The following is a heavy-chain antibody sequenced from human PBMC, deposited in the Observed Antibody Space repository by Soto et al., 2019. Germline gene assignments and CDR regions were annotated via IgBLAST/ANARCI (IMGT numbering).Heavy chain of an antibody. CDR3: AKHTVSYYYGMDV. V-gene: IGHV3-23*01. CDR1: GFTFSSYA. Sequence: GGSLRLSCAASGFTFSSYAXXWVXQAPGKGLEWVSAISGSGGSTYDEDSVKGRFTISRDNSKNTLYLQMNSLRAEDTAVYYCAKHTVSYYYGMDVWGQGTTVTVSS. D-gene: IGHD4-4*01. CDR2: ISGSGGST. J-gene: IGHJ6*02.